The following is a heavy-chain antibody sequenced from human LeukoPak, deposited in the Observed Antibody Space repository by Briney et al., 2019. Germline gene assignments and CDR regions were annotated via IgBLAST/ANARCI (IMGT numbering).Heavy chain of an antibody. J-gene: IGHJ4*02. CDR1: GDSVSSNSAA. V-gene: IGHV6-1*01. Sequence: SQTLSLTCAISGDSVSSNSAAWNWIRQSPSRGLEWLGRTYYRSKWYYDYAVSVKSRITINPDTSKNQFSLHLNSVTPEDTAVYYCARGIHPAAGRTALNYWGQGTLVTVSS. CDR2: TYYRSKWYY. CDR3: ARGIHPAAGRTALNY. D-gene: IGHD6-13*01.